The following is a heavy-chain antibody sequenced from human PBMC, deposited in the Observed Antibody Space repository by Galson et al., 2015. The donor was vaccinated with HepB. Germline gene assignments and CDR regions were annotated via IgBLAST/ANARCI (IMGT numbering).Heavy chain of an antibody. J-gene: IGHJ4*02. CDR3: ARNRGSGFDY. CDR1: GYTFSTYS. CDR2: INPSGGST. D-gene: IGHD7-27*01. Sequence: SVKVSCKASGYTFSTYSITWVRQAPGQGLEWMGMINPSGGSTSYAQKFQGRVTMTSDTSTSTVQMELSSLRSEDTAVYYCARNRGSGFDYWGQGTLVTVSS. V-gene: IGHV1-46*01.